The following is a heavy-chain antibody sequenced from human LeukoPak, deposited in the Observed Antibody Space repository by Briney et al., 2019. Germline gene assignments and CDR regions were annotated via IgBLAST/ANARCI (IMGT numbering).Heavy chain of an antibody. CDR2: IIPIFGTA. Sequence: RASVTVSCKASGGTFSSYAISWVRQAPGQGLEWMGGIIPIFGTANYAQKFQGRVTITADESTSTAYMELSSLRSDDTAVYYCAREPRPGYDILTGYYVSWGQGTMVTVSS. V-gene: IGHV1-69*13. D-gene: IGHD3-9*01. CDR1: GGTFSSYA. J-gene: IGHJ3*01. CDR3: AREPRPGYDILTGYYVS.